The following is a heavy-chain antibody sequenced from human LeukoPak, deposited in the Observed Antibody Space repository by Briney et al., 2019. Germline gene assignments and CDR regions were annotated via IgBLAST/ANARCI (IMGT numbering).Heavy chain of an antibody. V-gene: IGHV4-59*01. J-gene: IGHJ4*02. D-gene: IGHD3-10*02. Sequence: TSETLSLTCTASGGSISRYYWSWIRQPPGKGLEWIGYIYYSGSTSYNPSLESRVTISIDTSKNQFSLRLRSVTAADTAVYYCAGGMFTSPVFWGQGILVTVSS. CDR1: GGSISRYY. CDR2: IYYSGST. CDR3: AGGMFTSPVF.